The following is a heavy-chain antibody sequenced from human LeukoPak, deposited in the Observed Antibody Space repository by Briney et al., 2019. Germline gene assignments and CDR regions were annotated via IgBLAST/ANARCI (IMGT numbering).Heavy chain of an antibody. Sequence: PSETLSLTCTVSGASISTATYYWGWIRQSPGKGLEWIAKIYYSGSTYYNPSLMSRVTISIDMSKNQFSLNLSSVTAADTALYYCARVDHYYFYMDVWGRGTTVTVSS. CDR3: ARVDHYYFYMDV. V-gene: IGHV4-39*01. J-gene: IGHJ6*03. CDR2: IYYSGST. CDR1: GASISTATYY.